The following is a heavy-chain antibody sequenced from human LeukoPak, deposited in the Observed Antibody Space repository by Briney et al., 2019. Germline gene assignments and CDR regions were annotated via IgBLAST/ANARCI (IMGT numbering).Heavy chain of an antibody. D-gene: IGHD6-13*01. CDR3: ARGNSSSWYFLDY. CDR2: IYYSGST. V-gene: IGHV4-59*08. J-gene: IGHJ4*02. CDR1: GGSISSYY. Sequence: PSETLSLTCTVSGGSISSYYWSWIRQPPGKGLEWIGYIYYSGSTNYNPSLKSRVTISVDTSKNQFSLKLSSVTAADTAVYYCARGNSSSWYFLDYWGQGTLVTVSS.